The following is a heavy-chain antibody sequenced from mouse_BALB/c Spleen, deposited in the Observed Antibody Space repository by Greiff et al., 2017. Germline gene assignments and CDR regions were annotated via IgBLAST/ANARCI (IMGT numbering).Heavy chain of an antibody. D-gene: IGHD2-10*02. CDR3: ARSGYGNIFDD. V-gene: IGHV5-17*02. J-gene: IGHJ2*01. CDR2: ISSGSSTI. CDR1: GFTFSSFG. Sequence: EVKVEESGGGLVQPGGSRKLSCAASGFTFSSFGMHWVRQAPEKGLEWVAYISSGSSTIYYADTVKGRFTISRDNPKNTLFLQMTSLRSEDTAMYYCARSGYGNIFDDWGQGTTLTVSS.